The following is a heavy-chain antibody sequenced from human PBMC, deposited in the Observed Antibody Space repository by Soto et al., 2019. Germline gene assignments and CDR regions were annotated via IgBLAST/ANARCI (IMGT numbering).Heavy chain of an antibody. CDR3: ARQRRDFDY. Sequence: SETLSLTCTVSGGSISSGNYSWNWIRQPPGKGLEWIGYIFSSGSTNYNPSLKSRVTISVDTSKNQFSLNLSSVTAADTAVYYCARQRRDFDYWGQGSLVTVSS. J-gene: IGHJ4*02. V-gene: IGHV4-61*01. D-gene: IGHD6-25*01. CDR1: GGSISSGNYS. CDR2: IFSSGST.